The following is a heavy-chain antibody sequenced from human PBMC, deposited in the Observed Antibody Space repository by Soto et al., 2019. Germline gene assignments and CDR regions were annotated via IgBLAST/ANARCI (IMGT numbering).Heavy chain of an antibody. CDR2: MNPNSGNT. D-gene: IGHD2-15*01. CDR3: ARRPRYCSGGSCYSVHFQH. J-gene: IGHJ1*01. Sequence: ASVKVSCKASGYTFTSYDINWVRQATGRGLEWMGWMNPNSGNTGYAQKFQGRVTMTRNTSISTAYMELSSLRSEDTAVYYCARRPRYCSGGSCYSVHFQHWGQGTLVTVSS. CDR1: GYTFTSYD. V-gene: IGHV1-8*01.